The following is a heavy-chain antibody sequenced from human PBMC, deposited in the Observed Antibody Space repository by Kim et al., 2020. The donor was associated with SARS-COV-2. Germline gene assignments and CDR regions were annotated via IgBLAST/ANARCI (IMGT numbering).Heavy chain of an antibody. V-gene: IGHV3-23*01. J-gene: IGHJ4*02. D-gene: IGHD3-16*01. CDR3: AKDPRGGFDY. Sequence: SPGTGTGRFTTHRDHSRNTLYLQMNSLRAEDTAGYYCAKDPRGGFDYWGQGTLVTVSS.